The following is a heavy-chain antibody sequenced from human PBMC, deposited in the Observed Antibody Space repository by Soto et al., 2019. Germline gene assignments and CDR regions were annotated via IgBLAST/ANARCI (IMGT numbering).Heavy chain of an antibody. CDR2: IYNGGRT. V-gene: IGHV4-30-4*01. D-gene: IGHD7-27*01. Sequence: QVQLQESGPGLVKPSQTLSLTCTVSGGSISTVNYWWSWIRQSPDMGLEWIGQIYNGGRTYNNPSLESRVTMSVDTSKNQLSLTLSSVRAGDTAVYYCARGPSGDKVDSWGQGTLVTVSS. CDR1: GGSISTVNYW. CDR3: ARGPSGDKVDS. J-gene: IGHJ4*02.